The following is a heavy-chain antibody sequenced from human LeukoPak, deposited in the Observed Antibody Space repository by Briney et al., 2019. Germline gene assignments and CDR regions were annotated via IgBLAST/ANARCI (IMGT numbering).Heavy chain of an antibody. CDR1: GFTFTSYV. Sequence: PGGSLRLSCAAPGFTFTSYVMSWVRQAPGKGLEWVSTISGSGDSTYYADSVKGRFTISRDNSKNTVYLQVNSLTAEDTAVYYCAKDHGSASGDFDYWGQGTLVTVSS. D-gene: IGHD6-13*01. V-gene: IGHV3-23*01. J-gene: IGHJ4*02. CDR3: AKDHGSASGDFDY. CDR2: ISGSGDST.